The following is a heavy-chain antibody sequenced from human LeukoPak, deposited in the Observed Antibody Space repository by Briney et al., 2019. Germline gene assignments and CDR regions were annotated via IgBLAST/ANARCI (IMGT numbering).Heavy chain of an antibody. V-gene: IGHV4-39*07. CDR3: ARAEMTKHYDDHDAFDI. CDR1: GGSISSSSYY. D-gene: IGHD5-24*01. Sequence: PSETLSLTCTVSGGSISSSSYYWGWIRQPPGKGLEWIGSIYYSGSTYYNPSLKSRVTISVDTSKNQFSLKLSSVTAADTAVYYCARAEMTKHYDDHDAFDIWGQGTMVTVSS. CDR2: IYYSGST. J-gene: IGHJ3*02.